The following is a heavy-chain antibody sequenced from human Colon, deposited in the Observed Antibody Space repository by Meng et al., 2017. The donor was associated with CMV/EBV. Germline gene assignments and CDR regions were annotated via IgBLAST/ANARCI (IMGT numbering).Heavy chain of an antibody. Sequence: KASGNIFSSSYLHWVRQAPGQGLDWVGMVSLKGERPKYAQKFQGRVTMTRDTSTSTFYMELSSLVSEDTAVYYCARMFAASSGWFDPWGQGTLVTVSS. CDR1: GNIFSSSY. J-gene: IGHJ5*02. CDR3: ARMFAASSGWFDP. CDR2: VSLKGERP. D-gene: IGHD6-6*01. V-gene: IGHV1-46*01.